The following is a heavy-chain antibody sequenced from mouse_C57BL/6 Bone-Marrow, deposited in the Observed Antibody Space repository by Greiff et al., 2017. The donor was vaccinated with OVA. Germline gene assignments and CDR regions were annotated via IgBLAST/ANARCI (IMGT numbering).Heavy chain of an antibody. CDR1: GFTFTDYY. J-gene: IGHJ1*03. D-gene: IGHD2-12*01. CDR3: ARPYDTTWYFDV. CDR2: IRNKANGYTT. Sequence: EVKVVESGGGLVQPGGSLSLSCAASGFTFTDYYMSWVRQPPGKALEWLGFIRNKANGYTTEYSASVKGRFTISRDNSQSILYLQMNALRAEDSATYYCARPYDTTWYFDVWGTGTTVTVSS. V-gene: IGHV7-3*01.